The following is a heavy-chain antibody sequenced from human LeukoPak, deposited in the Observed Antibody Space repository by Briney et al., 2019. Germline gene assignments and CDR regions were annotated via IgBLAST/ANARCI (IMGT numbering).Heavy chain of an antibody. J-gene: IGHJ4*02. CDR2: IIPILGIA. CDR1: GGTFSSYA. V-gene: IGHV1-69*04. Sequence: SVKVSCKASGGTFSSYAISWVRQAPGQGLEWMGRIIPILGIANYAQKFQGRVTITADKSTSTAYMELSSLRSEDTAVYYCARELRDGYNYHYFDNWGQGTLVTVSS. CDR3: ARELRDGYNYHYFDN. D-gene: IGHD5-12*01.